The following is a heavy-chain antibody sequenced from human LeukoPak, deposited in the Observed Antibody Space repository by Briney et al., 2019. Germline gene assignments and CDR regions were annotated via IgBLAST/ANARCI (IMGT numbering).Heavy chain of an antibody. CDR2: IYYTGST. J-gene: IGHJ6*03. Sequence: SETLSLTCTVSGGSVNSYYWSWIRQPPGEGLEWIGYIYYTGSTKYNPSLKSRATMSVDTSKNQLSLKVSSVTAADTAVYYCARWYCVSNTCYHMDVWGKGTTVTVSS. V-gene: IGHV4-59*02. CDR3: ARWYCVSNTCYHMDV. D-gene: IGHD2-2*01. CDR1: GGSVNSYY.